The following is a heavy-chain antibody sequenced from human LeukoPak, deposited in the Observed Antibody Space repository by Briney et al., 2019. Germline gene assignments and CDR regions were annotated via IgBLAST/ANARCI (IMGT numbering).Heavy chain of an antibody. Sequence: SQTLSLTCTVSGDSISSGSYHWSWVRQPAGKGLEWIGRIYTSGSTNYNPSLKSRVTMSVDTSKNQFSLKLSSVTAADTAVYYCARVRCSSTSCYTHDAFDIWGQGTMVTVSS. V-gene: IGHV4-61*02. J-gene: IGHJ3*02. CDR3: ARVRCSSTSCYTHDAFDI. CDR1: GDSISSGSYH. D-gene: IGHD2-2*02. CDR2: IYTSGST.